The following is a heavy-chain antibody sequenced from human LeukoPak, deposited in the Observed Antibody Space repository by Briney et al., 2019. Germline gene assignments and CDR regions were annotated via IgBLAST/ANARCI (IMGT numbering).Heavy chain of an antibody. D-gene: IGHD5-12*01. CDR1: GFTFSTYG. CDR3: ARSDVDMAA. J-gene: IGHJ5*02. CDR2: ISNDGSSK. V-gene: IGHV3-30*03. Sequence: GGSLRLSCAASGFTFSTYGMHWVRQAPGKGLEWVAVISNDGSSKLYTDSVKGRFTISRDNSKNTLYLQMNSLRAEDTAVYYCARSDVDMAAWGQGTLVTVSS.